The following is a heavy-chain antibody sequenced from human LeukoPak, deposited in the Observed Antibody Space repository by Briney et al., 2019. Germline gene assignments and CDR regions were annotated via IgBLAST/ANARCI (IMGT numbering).Heavy chain of an antibody. CDR3: AKVFGRVGTFDY. V-gene: IGHV3-23*01. D-gene: IGHD3-3*01. CDR1: GFTFSSYA. Sequence: GGSLRLSCAASGFTFSSYAMSWVRQAPGKGLEWVSAISGSGGSKYYADSVRGRFTISRDNSKNTLYLQMNSLRAEDTAEYYCAKVFGRVGTFDYWGQGTLVTVSS. J-gene: IGHJ4*02. CDR2: ISGSGGSK.